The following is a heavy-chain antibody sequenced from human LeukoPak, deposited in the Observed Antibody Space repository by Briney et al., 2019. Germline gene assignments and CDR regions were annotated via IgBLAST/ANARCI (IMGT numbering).Heavy chain of an antibody. V-gene: IGHV3-23*01. CDR3: ARDARGGVYCDILTGYPYYFDY. CDR1: GFTFSSFA. J-gene: IGHJ4*02. Sequence: GGSLRLSCAASGFTFSSFAMSWVRQAPGKGLELVSTVTGSGGSTNYADSVKGRFTISRDNSKNTLYLQMNSLRAEDTAVYYCARDARGGVYCDILTGYPYYFDYWGQGTLVTVSS. CDR2: VTGSGGST. D-gene: IGHD3-9*01.